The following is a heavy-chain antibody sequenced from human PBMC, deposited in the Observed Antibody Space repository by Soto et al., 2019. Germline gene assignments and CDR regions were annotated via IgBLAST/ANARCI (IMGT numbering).Heavy chain of an antibody. CDR1: GGSISSYY. D-gene: IGHD5-12*01. CDR3: ARHGEVYSGYDKGPTWRRNYYFDY. V-gene: IGHV4-59*08. CDR2: IYYSGST. J-gene: IGHJ4*02. Sequence: QVQLQESGPGLVKPSETLSLTCTVSGGSISSYYWSWIRQPPGKGLEWIGYIYYSGSTNYNPSLKSRVTISVDTSKNQFSLKLSSVTAADTAVYYCARHGEVYSGYDKGPTWRRNYYFDYWGQGTLVTVSS.